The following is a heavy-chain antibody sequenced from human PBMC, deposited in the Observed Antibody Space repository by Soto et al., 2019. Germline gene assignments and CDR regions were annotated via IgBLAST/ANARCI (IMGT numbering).Heavy chain of an antibody. J-gene: IGHJ4*02. D-gene: IGHD3-3*01. V-gene: IGHV5-51*01. Sequence: GESLKISCKGSGYSFTSYWIGWVRQMPRKGLEWMGIIYPGDSDTRYSPSFQGQVTISADKSISTAYLQWSSLKASDTAMYYCATSRMYYDFWSVLFAYWGQGTLVTVSS. CDR3: ATSRMYYDFWSVLFAY. CDR2: IYPGDSDT. CDR1: GYSFTSYW.